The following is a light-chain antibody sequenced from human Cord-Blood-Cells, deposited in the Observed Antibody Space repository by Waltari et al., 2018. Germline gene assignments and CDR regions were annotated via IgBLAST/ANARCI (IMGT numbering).Light chain of an antibody. CDR1: QSVLYSSNNEHY. J-gene: IGKJ5*01. V-gene: IGKV4-1*01. Sequence: DIVMTQSPDSLAVSLGARATINCKYSQSVLYSSNNEHYVACYQQKPGQPPKLLIYWASTRESGVPDRLSGSGSRTDFTLTISSLQAEDVAVYYCQQYYSTPITFGQGTRLEIK. CDR2: WAS. CDR3: QQYYSTPIT.